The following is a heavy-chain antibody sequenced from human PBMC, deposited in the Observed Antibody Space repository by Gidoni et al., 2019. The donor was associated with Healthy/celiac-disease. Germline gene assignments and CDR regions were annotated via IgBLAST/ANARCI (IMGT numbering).Heavy chain of an antibody. Sequence: EVQLVESGGGLVKPGGSLRLSCAASGFTFSSYSRNWVRQAPGKGLEWVSSISSSSSYIYYADSVKGRFTISRDNAKNSLYLQMNSLRAEDTAVYYCARGSGDLEWLLLPLDYWGQGTLVTVSS. CDR3: ARGSGDLEWLLLPLDY. CDR2: ISSSSSYI. CDR1: GFTFSSYS. J-gene: IGHJ4*02. D-gene: IGHD3-3*01. V-gene: IGHV3-21*01.